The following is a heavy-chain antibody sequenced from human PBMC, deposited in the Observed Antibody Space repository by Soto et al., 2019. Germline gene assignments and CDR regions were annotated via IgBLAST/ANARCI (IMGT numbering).Heavy chain of an antibody. D-gene: IGHD3-22*01. Sequence: QVQLQESGPGLVKPSQTVSLTCTVSGDSIRRGGYYWNWIRQHPGKGLEWIGYIYFSGTTYYSPSLKRRVTMSVDTSKNQFSLDLASVTAADTALYYCARGYDSSGNNWFDPWGQGTLVTVSS. CDR1: GDSIRRGGYY. CDR2: IYFSGTT. V-gene: IGHV4-31*03. CDR3: ARGYDSSGNNWFDP. J-gene: IGHJ5*02.